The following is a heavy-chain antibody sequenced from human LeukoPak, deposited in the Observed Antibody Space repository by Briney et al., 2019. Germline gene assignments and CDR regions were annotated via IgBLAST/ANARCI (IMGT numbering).Heavy chain of an antibody. D-gene: IGHD6-13*01. CDR2: INHSGST. J-gene: IGHJ4*02. CDR3: ARGRRWAAAAILY. V-gene: IGHV4-34*01. CDR1: GGSFSGYY. Sequence: SGTLSLTCAVYGGSFSGYYWSWIRQPPGKGLEWIGEINHSGSTNYNPSLKSRVTISVDTSKNQFSLKLSSVTAADTAVYYCARGRRWAAAAILYWGQGTLVTVSS.